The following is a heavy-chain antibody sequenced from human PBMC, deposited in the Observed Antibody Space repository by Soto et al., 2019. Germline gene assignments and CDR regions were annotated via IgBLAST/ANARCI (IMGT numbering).Heavy chain of an antibody. J-gene: IGHJ5*02. V-gene: IGHV3-23*01. CDR1: GFTFSSYA. CDR3: AKDRTTSWSVTGNWFDP. CDR2: ISGSGGST. Sequence: GGSLRLSCAASGFTFSSYAMSWVRQAPGKGLEWVSGISGSGGSTYYADSVKGRFTISRDYSKNTLNLQMNSLRVEDSAIYYCAKDRTTSWSVTGNWFDPWGQGTLVTVSS. D-gene: IGHD2-2*01.